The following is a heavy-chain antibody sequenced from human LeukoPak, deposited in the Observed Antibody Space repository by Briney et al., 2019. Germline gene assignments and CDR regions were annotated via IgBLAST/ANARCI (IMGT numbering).Heavy chain of an antibody. CDR3: AREGAKRGYSGYDAMY. V-gene: IGHV3-33*07. J-gene: IGHJ4*02. Sequence: GGSLRLSCAASGFTFSSYGMYWVRQAPGKGLEWVAVIWYDGSNKYYADSVKGRFTISRDNSKNTLYMQMNSLRAEDTAVYYCAREGAKRGYSGYDAMYWGQGTLVIVSS. D-gene: IGHD5-12*01. CDR2: IWYDGSNK. CDR1: GFTFSSYG.